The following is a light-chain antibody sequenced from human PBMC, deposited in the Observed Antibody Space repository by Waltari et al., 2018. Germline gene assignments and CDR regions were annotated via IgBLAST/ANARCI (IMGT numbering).Light chain of an antibody. J-gene: IGKJ1*01. CDR1: QSVGRS. V-gene: IGKV3-20*01. Sequence: EIVLTQSPGTLSLSPGERAPLSCRASQSVGRSLAWYQQKPGQAPRLLIYGASSRATGVLDRFSGSGSGTDFSLTISRLEPEDFAVYYCQHYVRLPVTFGQGTRVEIK. CDR3: QHYVRLPVT. CDR2: GAS.